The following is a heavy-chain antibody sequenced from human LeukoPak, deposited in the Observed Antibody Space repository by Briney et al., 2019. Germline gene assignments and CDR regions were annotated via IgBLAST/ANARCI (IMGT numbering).Heavy chain of an antibody. Sequence: ASVKVSCKASGYTFTSYDINWVRQATGQGLEWMGWMNPNSGNTGYAQKFQGRVTMTRDTSTSTVYMELSSLRSEDTAVYYCARDMTEPYLNFPRYYFDYWGQGTLVTVSS. CDR1: GYTFTSYD. D-gene: IGHD3-16*01. V-gene: IGHV1-8*01. CDR3: ARDMTEPYLNFPRYYFDY. J-gene: IGHJ4*02. CDR2: MNPNSGNT.